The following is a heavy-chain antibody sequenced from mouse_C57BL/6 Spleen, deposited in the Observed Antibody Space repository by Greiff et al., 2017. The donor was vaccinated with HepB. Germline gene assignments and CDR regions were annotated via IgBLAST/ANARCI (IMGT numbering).Heavy chain of an antibody. CDR3: ARRNS. V-gene: IGHV1-50*01. J-gene: IGHJ2*01. Sequence: QVQLQQSGAELVKPGASVKLSCKASGYTFTSYWMQWVKQRPGQGLEWIGEIDPSDSYTNYNQKFKGKATLTVDTSSSTAYMQLSSLTSEDSAVYYCARRNSWGQGTTLTVSS. CDR1: GYTFTSYW. D-gene: IGHD5-2*01. CDR2: IDPSDSYT.